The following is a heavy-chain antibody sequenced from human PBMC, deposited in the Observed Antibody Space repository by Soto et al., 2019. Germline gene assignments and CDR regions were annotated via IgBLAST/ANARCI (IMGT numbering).Heavy chain of an antibody. CDR3: ARGRVRVYYDSSGYFDY. CDR1: GGSFSGYY. J-gene: IGHJ4*02. D-gene: IGHD3-22*01. CDR2: INHSGST. Sequence: QVQLQQWGAGLLKPSENLSLTCAVYGGSFSGYYWSWIRQPPGKGLEWIGEINHSGSTNYNPSLKSRVTISVDTSKNQFSLKLSSVTAADTAVYYCARGRVRVYYDSSGYFDYWGQGTLVTVSS. V-gene: IGHV4-34*01.